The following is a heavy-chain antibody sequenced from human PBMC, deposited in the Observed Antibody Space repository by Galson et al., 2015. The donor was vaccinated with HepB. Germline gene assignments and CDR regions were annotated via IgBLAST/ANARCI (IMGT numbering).Heavy chain of an antibody. J-gene: IGHJ1*01. D-gene: IGHD3-22*01. CDR2: ISYDGSNK. V-gene: IGHV3-30*03. CDR1: GFTFSTYG. CDR3: AIGAYDSSGYYREYFQH. Sequence: SLRLSCAASGFTFSTYGMHWVRQAPGKGLEWVALISYDGSNKYYVDSVKGRFTISRDNSKNTLYLQMNSLRAEDTAVYYCAIGAYDSSGYYREYFQHWGQGTLVTVSS.